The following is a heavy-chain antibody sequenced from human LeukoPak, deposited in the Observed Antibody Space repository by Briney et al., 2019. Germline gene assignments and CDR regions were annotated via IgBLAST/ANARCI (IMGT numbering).Heavy chain of an antibody. V-gene: IGHV4-61*02. CDR1: GGSISSGSYY. CDR3: AREDIVVVPGGFDP. J-gene: IGHJ5*02. D-gene: IGHD2-2*01. CDR2: IYTSGST. Sequence: PSQTLSLTCTVSGGSISSGSYYWSWIRQPAGKGLEWIGRIYTSGSTNYNPSLKSRVTISVDTSKNQFSLKLSSVTAADTAVYYCAREDIVVVPGGFDPWGQGTLVTVSS.